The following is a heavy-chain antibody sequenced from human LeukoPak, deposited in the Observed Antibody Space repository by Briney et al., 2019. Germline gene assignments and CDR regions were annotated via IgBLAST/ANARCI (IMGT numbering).Heavy chain of an antibody. J-gene: IGHJ5*02. CDR1: GGAFSSYA. D-gene: IGHD4/OR15-4a*01. V-gene: IGHV1-69*13. CDR3: ARERGAGPQNWFDP. CDR2: IIPIFGTA. Sequence: ASVKVSCKASGGAFSSYAISWVRQAPGQGLEWMGGIIPIFGTANYAQKFQGRVTITVDESTSTAYMELSSLRSEDTAVYYCARERGAGPQNWFDPWGQGTLVTVSS.